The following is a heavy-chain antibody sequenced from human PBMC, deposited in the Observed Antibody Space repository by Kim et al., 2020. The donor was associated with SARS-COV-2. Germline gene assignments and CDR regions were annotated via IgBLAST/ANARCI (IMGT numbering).Heavy chain of an antibody. D-gene: IGHD4-17*01. CDR2: ISYDGSNK. CDR1: GFTFSSYA. J-gene: IGHJ2*01. V-gene: IGHV3-30-3*01. Sequence: GGSLRLSCAASGFTFSSYAMHWVRQAPGKGLEWVAVISYDGSNKYYADSVKGRFTISRDNSKNTLYLQMNSLRAEDTAVYYCARSELTTVTTSWYFDLWG. CDR3: ARSELTTVTTSWYFDL.